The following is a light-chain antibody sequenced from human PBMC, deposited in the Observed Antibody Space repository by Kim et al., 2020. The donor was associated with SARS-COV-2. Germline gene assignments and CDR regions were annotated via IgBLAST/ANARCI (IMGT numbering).Light chain of an antibody. CDR2: AAS. CDR1: QDISHW. CDR3: QHAGRSQWA. Sequence: ASVRDRVTITCRASQDISHWVAWYQQKPGKAPKLLIYAASGLQGGVPRRFSGSGSGTDFTLTISSLQPEDFAIYYCQHAGRSQWAFGPGTKVDIK. V-gene: IGKV1-12*01. J-gene: IGKJ1*01.